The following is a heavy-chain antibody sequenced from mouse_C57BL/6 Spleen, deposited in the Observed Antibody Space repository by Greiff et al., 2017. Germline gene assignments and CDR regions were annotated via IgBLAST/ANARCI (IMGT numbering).Heavy chain of an antibody. J-gene: IGHJ3*01. V-gene: IGHV14-2*01. Sequence: VPPQQSGAELVKPGASVKLSCTASGFNIKDYYMHWVKQRTEQGLEWIGRIDPDDGETKYAPKFQRTATITADTSTNTAYLQLSSLTSEDTGDYSSALLLEFGDWGQGALVTVSA. CDR2: IDPDDGET. D-gene: IGHD1-1*01. CDR1: GFNIKDYY. CDR3: ALLLEFGD.